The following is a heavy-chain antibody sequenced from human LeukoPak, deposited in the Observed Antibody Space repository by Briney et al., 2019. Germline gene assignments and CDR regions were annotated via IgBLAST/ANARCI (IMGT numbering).Heavy chain of an antibody. CDR1: GGSISSYY. V-gene: IGHV4-4*07. CDR2: IYSSGST. CDR3: AREGASTTVRSLDS. D-gene: IGHD4-11*01. Sequence: SETLSLTCPVSGGSISSYYWSWIRQPAGKGLEWIGRIYSSGSTNYNPSLKSRVTMSVDTSKNQFSLKLTSVTAADTAVYYCAREGASTTVRSLDSWGQGTLVTVSS. J-gene: IGHJ4*02.